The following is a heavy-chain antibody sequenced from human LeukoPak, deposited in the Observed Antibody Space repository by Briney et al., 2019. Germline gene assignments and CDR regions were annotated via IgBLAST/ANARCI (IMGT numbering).Heavy chain of an antibody. Sequence: GRSLRLSCTASGFKFADAPMHWVRQPPGKGLEWIALITWGATDSYYADSVKGRFTISRDDSRNTLYLQMNSLRSEDTALYYCAKDVSFRRGHNFDASDLWGLGTMAIVSS. V-gene: IGHV3-43*01. D-gene: IGHD5-24*01. CDR3: AKDVSFRRGHNFDASDL. CDR1: GFKFADAP. CDR2: ITWGATDS. J-gene: IGHJ3*01.